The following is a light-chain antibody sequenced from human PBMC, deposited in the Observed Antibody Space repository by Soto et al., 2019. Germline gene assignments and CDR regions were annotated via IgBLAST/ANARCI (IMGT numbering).Light chain of an antibody. CDR1: QSISSH. V-gene: IGKV3-11*01. CDR3: QQRPSSPHT. J-gene: IGKJ4*01. CDR2: DAS. Sequence: EIVLTQSPATLSLSPGERATLSCRASQSISSHLVWYQQRPGQAPRLLMYDASNRATGIPARFSGSGSGTVFILTISRLEPEYSAVYFCQQRPSSPHTFGGGTKLEIK.